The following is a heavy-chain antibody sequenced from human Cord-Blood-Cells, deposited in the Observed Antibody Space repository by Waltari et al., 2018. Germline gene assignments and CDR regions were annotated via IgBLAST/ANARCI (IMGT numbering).Heavy chain of an antibody. D-gene: IGHD6-25*01. CDR3: TLEQRLYTWDY. Sequence: QVQLVQSGAEVKKPGSSVKVSCKASGGTFSSYAISWVRQAPGQGLEWMGGIIPIFGTANYAQKFQGRVTITAYKSTHTAYMELSSLRSECTAGYYCTLEQRLYTWDYWGQGTLVTVLL. J-gene: IGHJ4*02. V-gene: IGHV1-69*06. CDR2: IIPIFGTA. CDR1: GGTFSSYA.